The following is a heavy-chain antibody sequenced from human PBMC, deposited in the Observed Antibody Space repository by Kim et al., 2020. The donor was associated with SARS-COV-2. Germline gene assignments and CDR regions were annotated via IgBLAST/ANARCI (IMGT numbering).Heavy chain of an antibody. CDR3: AAEGSSWPDDAFDI. V-gene: IGHV1-58*01. CDR1: GFTFTSSA. Sequence: SVKVSCKASGFTFTSSAVQWVRQARGQRLEWIGWIVVGSGNTNYAQKFQERVTITRDMSTSTAYMELSSLRSEDTAVYYCAAEGSSWPDDAFDIWGQGTMVTVSS. CDR2: IVVGSGNT. J-gene: IGHJ3*02. D-gene: IGHD6-13*01.